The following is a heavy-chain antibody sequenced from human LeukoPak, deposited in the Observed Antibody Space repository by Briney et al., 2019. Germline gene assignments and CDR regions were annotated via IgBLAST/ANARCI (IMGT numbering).Heavy chain of an antibody. CDR1: GFTFSSYA. J-gene: IGHJ4*02. CDR2: ISGSGAST. CDR3: AKDGGSGYYYFDY. D-gene: IGHD3-22*01. V-gene: IGHV3-23*01. Sequence: GGSLRLSCAASGFTFSSYAMSWVRQAPGKGLEWVSAISGSGASTYYADSVKGRFTISRDNSKNTLYVQMNSLRAEDTAVYYCAKDGGSGYYYFDYWGQGTLVTVSS.